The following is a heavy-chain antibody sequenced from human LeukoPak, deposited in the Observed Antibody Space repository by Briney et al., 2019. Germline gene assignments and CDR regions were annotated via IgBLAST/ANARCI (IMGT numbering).Heavy chain of an antibody. CDR3: ATGGFWSGYYYYMDV. J-gene: IGHJ6*03. CDR2: IIPIFGTA. V-gene: IGHV1-69*05. CDR1: VGTFSSYA. Sequence: ASVKLSCTASVGTFSSYAINWVRRAPGQGLEWVGGIIPIFGTANYAQKFQSRVTITTDESTSTAYLELSSLRSEDTAVYYCATGGFWSGYYYYMDVWGKGTTVTVSS. D-gene: IGHD3-3*01.